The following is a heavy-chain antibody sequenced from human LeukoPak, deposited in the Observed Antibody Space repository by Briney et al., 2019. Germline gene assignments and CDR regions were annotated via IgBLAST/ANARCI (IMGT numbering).Heavy chain of an antibody. J-gene: IGHJ5*02. V-gene: IGHV4-34*01. CDR3: ARTYYYGSGSRPGHNWFDP. CDR2: INHSGST. Sequence: PSETLSLTCAVYGGSFSGYYWSWIRQPPGKGLEWIGEINHSGSTNYNPSLKSRVTISVDTSKNQFSLKLSSVTAADTAVYYCARTYYYGSGSRPGHNWFDPWGQGTLVTVPS. D-gene: IGHD3-10*01. CDR1: GGSFSGYY.